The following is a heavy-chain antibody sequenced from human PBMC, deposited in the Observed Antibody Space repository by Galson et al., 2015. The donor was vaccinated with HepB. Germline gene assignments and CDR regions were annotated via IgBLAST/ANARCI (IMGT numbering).Heavy chain of an antibody. CDR1: DGSITSYY. J-gene: IGHJ4*02. CDR3: VKGGSWYAFDY. D-gene: IGHD6-13*01. CDR2: IHYNWKT. Sequence: LSLTCTVSDGSITSYYWSWIRQPPGKGLEWIGYIHYNWKTRYNPSLQSRVTISIDTSKSHVSLNLSSVTAADTAVYYCVKGGSWYAFDYWGQGILVAVSS. V-gene: IGHV4-59*01.